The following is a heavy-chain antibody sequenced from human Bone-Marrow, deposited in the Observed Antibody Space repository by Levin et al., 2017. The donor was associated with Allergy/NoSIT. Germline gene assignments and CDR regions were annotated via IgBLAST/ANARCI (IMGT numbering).Heavy chain of an antibody. CDR2: INPDGATV. CDR1: GYTFTRYY. J-gene: IGHJ6*02. D-gene: IGHD2-15*01. Sequence: VKVSCKSTGYTFTRYYIHWLRQAPGQGLQWVGRINPDGATVRYAQKFQDRLIMTSDTSTSTVYMELSSLRSDDTALYYCARDLVGTGGAMDVWGQGTTVIVSS. V-gene: IGHV1-46*01. CDR3: ARDLVGTGGAMDV.